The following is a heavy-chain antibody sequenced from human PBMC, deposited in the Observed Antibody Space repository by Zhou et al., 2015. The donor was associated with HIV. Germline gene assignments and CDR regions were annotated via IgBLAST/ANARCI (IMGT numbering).Heavy chain of an antibody. CDR3: ARDEYSSYNWFDP. J-gene: IGHJ5*02. Sequence: QVKLVQSGAEVKKPGSSVKVSCKASGGTFSSYAISWVRQAPGQGLEWMGGIIPIFGTANYAQKFQGRVTFTADKFTSTAYMELSSLRSEDTAVYYCARDEYSSYNWFDPWGQGTLVTVSS. D-gene: IGHD6-6*01. CDR1: GGTFSSYA. CDR2: IIPIFGTA. V-gene: IGHV1-69*06.